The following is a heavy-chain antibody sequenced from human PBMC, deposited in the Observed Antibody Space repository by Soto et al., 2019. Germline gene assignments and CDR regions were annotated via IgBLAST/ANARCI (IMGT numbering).Heavy chain of an antibody. CDR2: IWYDGSNK. D-gene: IGHD2-21*02. CDR1: GFTFSSYG. CDR3: ARIMCGGDCYDFDY. Sequence: QVQLVESGGGVVQPGRSLRLSCAASGFTFSSYGMHWVRQAPGKGLEWVAVIWYDGSNKYYADSVKGRFTISRDNSKNTLYLQVISLRAEDTAVYYCARIMCGGDCYDFDYWGQGTLVTVSS. J-gene: IGHJ4*02. V-gene: IGHV3-33*01.